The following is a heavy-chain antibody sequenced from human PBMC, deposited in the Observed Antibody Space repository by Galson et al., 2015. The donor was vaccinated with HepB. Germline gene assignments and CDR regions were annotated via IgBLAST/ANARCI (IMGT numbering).Heavy chain of an antibody. V-gene: IGHV4-39*01. CDR2: IYSPPGTTATT. CDR3: VRFGITYS. J-gene: IGHJ4*02. Sequence: SETLSLTCTVSGVSVSSREYYWAWIRQPPGAGLEWIGSIYSPPGTTATTYYTSSLKSRITMSVDTSKNQFFLRLASVTAADTSMYFCVRFGITYSWGQGTLVTVSS. D-gene: IGHD1-14*01. CDR1: GVSVSSREYY.